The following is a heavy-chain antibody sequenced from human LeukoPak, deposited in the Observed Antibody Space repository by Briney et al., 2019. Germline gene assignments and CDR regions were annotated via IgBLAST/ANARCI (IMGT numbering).Heavy chain of an antibody. CDR2: IWYDGSNK. J-gene: IGHJ6*02. V-gene: IGHV3-33*06. CDR3: AKDRDFWSGYGLDYYYGMDV. Sequence: PGRSLRLSCAASGFTFSSYGMHWVRQAPGKGLEWVAVIWYDGSNKYYADSVKGRFTISRDNSKNTLYLQMNSLRAEDTAVYYCAKDRDFWSGYGLDYYYGMDVWGQGTTVTVSS. D-gene: IGHD3-3*01. CDR1: GFTFSSYG.